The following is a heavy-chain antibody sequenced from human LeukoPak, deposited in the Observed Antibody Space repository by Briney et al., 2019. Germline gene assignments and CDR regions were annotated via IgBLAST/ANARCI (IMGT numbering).Heavy chain of an antibody. CDR3: ARAEYGSGSYYNVNYFDY. J-gene: IGHJ4*02. V-gene: IGHV3-23*01. CDR2: ISGSGGST. Sequence: QTGGSLRLSCAASGFTFSSYAMSWVRQAPGKGLEWVSAISGSGGSTYYADSVKGRFTISRDNSKNTLYLQMNSLRAEDTAVYYCARAEYGSGSYYNVNYFDYWGQGTLVTVSS. D-gene: IGHD3-10*01. CDR1: GFTFSSYA.